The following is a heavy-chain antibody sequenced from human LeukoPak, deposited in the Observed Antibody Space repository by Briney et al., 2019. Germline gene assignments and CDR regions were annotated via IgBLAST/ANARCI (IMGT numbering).Heavy chain of an antibody. V-gene: IGHV4-4*07. CDR1: GGSISSYY. J-gene: IGHJ1*01. CDR2: IYTSGST. Sequence: PSETLSLTCTVSGGSISSYYWSWIRQPAGKGLEWIGRIYTSGSTNYNPSLKSRVTMSVDTSKNQFSLKLSSVTAADTAVYYCARDYGIYGSGRGYFQHWGQGTLVTVSS. CDR3: ARDYGIYGSGRGYFQH. D-gene: IGHD3-10*01.